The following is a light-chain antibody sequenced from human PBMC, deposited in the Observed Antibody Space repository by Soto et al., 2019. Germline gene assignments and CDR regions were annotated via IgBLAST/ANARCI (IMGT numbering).Light chain of an antibody. J-gene: IGKJ4*01. CDR3: QQYGSSPLT. Sequence: IVLTQSPGTLSLSPGERANLSCRASQSVSSSYLAWYQQKHGQDPRLLIYGASSRATGIPDRFSGSGYGTDLTLTISRLEPEDCAVYYCQQYGSSPLTFGGGTKVEIK. CDR1: QSVSSSY. V-gene: IGKV3-20*01. CDR2: GAS.